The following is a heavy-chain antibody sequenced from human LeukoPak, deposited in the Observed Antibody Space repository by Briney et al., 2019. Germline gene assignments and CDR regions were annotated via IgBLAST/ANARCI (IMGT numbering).Heavy chain of an antibody. CDR3: AKGFVVVTAIRKDAFDI. CDR1: GFTFDDYA. CDR2: ISWNSGSI. J-gene: IGHJ3*02. V-gene: IGHV3-9*01. Sequence: GRSLRLSCAASGFTFDDYAMHWVRQAPGKGLEWVSGISWNSGSIGCADSVKGRFTISRDNAKNSLYLQMNSLRAEDTALYYCAKGFVVVTAIRKDAFDIWGQGTMVTVSS. D-gene: IGHD2-21*02.